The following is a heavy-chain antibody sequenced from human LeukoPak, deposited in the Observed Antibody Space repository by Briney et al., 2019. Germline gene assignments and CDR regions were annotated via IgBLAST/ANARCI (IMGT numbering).Heavy chain of an antibody. J-gene: IGHJ4*02. D-gene: IGHD6-6*01. V-gene: IGHV3-30-3*01. CDR2: LSYDGSNK. CDR3: ASSPPVH. CDR1: GFTFSSYA. Sequence: GGSLRLSCAASGFTFSSYAMHWVRQAPGKGLEWVAVLSYDGSNKYYADSVKGRFTISRDNSKNTLYLQMNSLRAEDTAVYYCASSPPVHWGQGTLVTVSS.